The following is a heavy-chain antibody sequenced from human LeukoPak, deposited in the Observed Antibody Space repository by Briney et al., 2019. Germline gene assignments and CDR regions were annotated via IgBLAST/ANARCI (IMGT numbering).Heavy chain of an antibody. Sequence: GASVKVSCKASGGTFSSYAISWVRQAPGQGLEWMGRINPNSGGTNYAQKFQGRVTMTRDTSISTAYMELSRLRSDDTAVYYCARGQMATPFDPWGQGTLVTVSS. J-gene: IGHJ5*02. V-gene: IGHV1-2*06. CDR1: GGTFSSYA. CDR3: ARGQMATPFDP. D-gene: IGHD5-24*01. CDR2: INPNSGGT.